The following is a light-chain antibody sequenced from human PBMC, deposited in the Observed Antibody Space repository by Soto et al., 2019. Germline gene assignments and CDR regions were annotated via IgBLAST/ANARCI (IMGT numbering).Light chain of an antibody. CDR1: QSVSSN. V-gene: IGKV3-15*01. Sequence: EIVLTQSPATLSVSPGERATLSCRARQSVSSNLAWYQQKPGQAPRLLIYGAFTRATGIPARFSGSGSGTEFTLTISSLQAEDVAVYYCQQYYGIPKTFGQGTKVE. CDR3: QQYYGIPKT. CDR2: GAF. J-gene: IGKJ1*01.